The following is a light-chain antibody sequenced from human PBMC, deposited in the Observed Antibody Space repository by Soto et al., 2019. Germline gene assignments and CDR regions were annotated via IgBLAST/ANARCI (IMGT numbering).Light chain of an antibody. CDR3: QQYNNWPPR. J-gene: IGKJ2*03. CDR1: QSVSRN. V-gene: IGKV3-15*01. CDR2: GAS. Sequence: EIVMTQSPATLSVSPGERATLSCRASQSVSRNLAWYQQKPGQAPRLLIYGASTRATGIPARFSGSGSGTEFTLTISSLQSEDFAVYYCQQYNNWPPRFGQGTKLEIK.